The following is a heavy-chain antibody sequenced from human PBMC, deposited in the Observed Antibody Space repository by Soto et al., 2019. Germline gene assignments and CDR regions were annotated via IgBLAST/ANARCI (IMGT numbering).Heavy chain of an antibody. CDR1: GFTFNNYA. J-gene: IGHJ4*02. CDR3: AKDRLAGNFDY. V-gene: IGHV3-23*01. CDR2: ISATGGST. Sequence: EVQVLDSGGGLVQPGGSLRLSCAASGFTFNNYAMNWVRQAPGTGLEWVATISATGGSTYYADSVKGRFTISRDNSKNTLYLQMNGLRVEDTAVYYCAKDRLAGNFDYWGQGTQVTVSS.